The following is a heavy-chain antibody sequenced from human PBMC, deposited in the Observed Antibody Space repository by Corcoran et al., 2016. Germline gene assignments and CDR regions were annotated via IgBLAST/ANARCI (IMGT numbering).Heavy chain of an antibody. CDR2: INPSGGST. D-gene: IGHD6-13*01. J-gene: IGHJ6*02. CDR3: ARVAAADLYGMDV. Sequence: QVQLVQSGAEVKKPGASVKVSCKASGYTFTSYYMHWVRQAPGQGLEWMGIINPSGGSTSYAQKFQGRVTMTRDTSTSTVYMELSSLGSEDTAVYYCARVAAADLYGMDVWGQGTTVTVSS. CDR1: GYTFTSYY. V-gene: IGHV1-46*01.